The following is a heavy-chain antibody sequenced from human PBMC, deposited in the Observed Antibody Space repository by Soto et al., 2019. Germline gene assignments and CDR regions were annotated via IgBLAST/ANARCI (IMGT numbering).Heavy chain of an antibody. V-gene: IGHV3-33*01. CDR1: GFTFRSYG. Sequence: VEFLRLSCAASGFTFRSYGMHWVRQAPGKGVEWVAAIWYDGSNKYYADSVKGRFTISRDNSKNTLYLQMNSMRAEDTAVYYGERFKYSSGCHVAFDIGGEGTRVTVS. D-gene: IGHD6-25*01. CDR3: ERFKYSSGCHVAFDI. CDR2: IWYDGSNK. J-gene: IGHJ3*02.